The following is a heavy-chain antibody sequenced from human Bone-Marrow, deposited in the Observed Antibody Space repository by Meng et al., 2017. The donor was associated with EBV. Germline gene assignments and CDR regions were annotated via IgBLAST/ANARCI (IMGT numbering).Heavy chain of an antibody. V-gene: IGHV4-61*01. D-gene: IGHD5-18*01. CDR1: GGSVSSGSYD. Sequence: VQLQGSGPGLVQPSETLSLTCTVSGGSVSSGSYDWSWIRQPPGKGLEWIGYIYYSGSTNYNPSLKSRVTISVDTSKNQFSLKLSSVTAADTAVYYCARDNVDTAMVPHWGQGTLVTVSS. CDR2: IYYSGST. CDR3: ARDNVDTAMVPH. J-gene: IGHJ4*02.